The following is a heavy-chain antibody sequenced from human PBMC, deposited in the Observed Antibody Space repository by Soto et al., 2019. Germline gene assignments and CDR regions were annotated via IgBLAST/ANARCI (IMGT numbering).Heavy chain of an antibody. V-gene: IGHV4-4*02. CDR3: ARSTMVARSSLLIGY. D-gene: IGHD3-10*01. CDR2: IYLSGRT. CDR1: GDSITSNNW. J-gene: IGHJ4*02. Sequence: QVQLQESGPGLVKPSGTLSLTCAVSGDSITSNNWWSWVRQPPGKGLEWIGEIYLSGRTIYNVSLESRVTISVDKSKNQFSLKLNSVTAADTAVYFCARSTMVARSSLLIGYWGQGILVTVSS.